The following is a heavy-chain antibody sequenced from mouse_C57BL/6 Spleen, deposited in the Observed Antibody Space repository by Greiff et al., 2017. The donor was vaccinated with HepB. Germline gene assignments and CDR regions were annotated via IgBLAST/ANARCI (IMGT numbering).Heavy chain of an antibody. CDR3: VRDGDYSNYEAWFAY. CDR2: IRSKSSNYAT. D-gene: IGHD2-5*01. V-gene: IGHV10-3*01. Sequence: EVKLVESGGGLVQPKGSLKLSCAASGFTFNTYAMHWVRQAPGKGLEWVARIRSKSSNYATYYADSVKDRFTISRDDSQCMLYLQMNNLKTEDTAMYYCVRDGDYSNYEAWFAYWGQGTLVTVSA. J-gene: IGHJ3*01. CDR1: GFTFNTYA.